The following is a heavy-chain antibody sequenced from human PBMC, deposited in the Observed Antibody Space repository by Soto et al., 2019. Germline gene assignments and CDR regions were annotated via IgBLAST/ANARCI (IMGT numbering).Heavy chain of an antibody. Sequence: HPGGALRLSCAASGFTFSSYAMSWVRQAPGKGLEWVSAISGSGGSTYYADSVKGRFTISRDNSKNTLYLQMNSLRAEDTAVYYCAKDPEWLLFYFDYWGQGTLVTVSS. D-gene: IGHD3-3*01. CDR2: ISGSGGST. CDR3: AKDPEWLLFYFDY. V-gene: IGHV3-23*01. J-gene: IGHJ4*02. CDR1: GFTFSSYA.